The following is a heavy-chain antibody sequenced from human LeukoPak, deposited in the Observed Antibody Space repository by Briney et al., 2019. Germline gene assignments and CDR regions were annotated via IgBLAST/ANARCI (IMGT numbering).Heavy chain of an antibody. Sequence: PSETLSLTCTVSGGSISIGPYFWSWIRKHPGKGLDWYGFIYYSGTPYYDPSLENRVIISVEPSKNQFSLKLGSVTAADTAVLYCAREAYDSSGHRYFQHWGEGTLVTVSS. CDR1: GGSISIGPYF. CDR3: AREAYDSSGHRYFQH. CDR2: IYYSGTP. D-gene: IGHD3-22*01. J-gene: IGHJ1*01. V-gene: IGHV4-31*03.